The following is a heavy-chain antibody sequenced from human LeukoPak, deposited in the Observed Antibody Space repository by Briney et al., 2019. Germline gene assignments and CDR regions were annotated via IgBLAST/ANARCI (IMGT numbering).Heavy chain of an antibody. J-gene: IGHJ4*02. CDR1: GFTFSNYW. CDR3: ASASPAGDY. V-gene: IGHV3-7*01. CDR2: IKQDGSEQ. Sequence: GGSLRLSCAASGFTFSNYWMSWVRQAPGKGLEWVANIKQDGSEQYYVDSLRGRFTISRDNAKNSLHLQMNSLRAEDTAMYYCASASPAGDYWGQGTLVTVSS. D-gene: IGHD2-2*01.